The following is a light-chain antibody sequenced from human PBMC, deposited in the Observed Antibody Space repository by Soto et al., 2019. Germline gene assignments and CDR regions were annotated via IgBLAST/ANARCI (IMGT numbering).Light chain of an antibody. CDR2: KAS. V-gene: IGKV1-5*03. CDR3: QQYNSYPWT. CDR1: QSIRSW. J-gene: IGKJ1*01. Sequence: DIKMTQSPSSLSASVGDRVTITCRASQSIRSWVAWYPQKPGTGPKLRIYKASSLESGVPSRFSGSGAGTEGTLTISSLQTDDVATYDCQQYNSYPWTFGQGTKVDIK.